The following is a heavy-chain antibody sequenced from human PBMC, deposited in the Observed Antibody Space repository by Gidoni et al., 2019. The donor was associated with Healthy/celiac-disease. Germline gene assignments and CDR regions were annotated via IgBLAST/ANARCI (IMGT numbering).Heavy chain of an antibody. J-gene: IGHJ4*02. D-gene: IGHD4-17*01. CDR2: IYPGDSDT. V-gene: IGHV5-51*01. CDR1: AYSSTSYW. Sequence: ESLKNSWKGSAYSSTSYWIGGVRQMPGKGLKWMGIIYPGDSDTRYRPSFQVQVTIAADKSISTASLQWSSLKASDTAMYYCARQASGNASIYGDYEDYWGQGTLVTVSS. CDR3: ARQASGNASIYGDYEDY.